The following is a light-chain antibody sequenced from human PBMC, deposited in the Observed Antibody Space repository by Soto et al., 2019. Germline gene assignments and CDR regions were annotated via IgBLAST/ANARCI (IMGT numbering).Light chain of an antibody. CDR3: QQYNNWLRT. V-gene: IGKV3-15*01. CDR2: GAS. CDR1: QSVSSN. Sequence: EIVMTQSPGTLSVSPGERVTLSCRASQSVSSNLAWYQQKPGQAPRLLIYGASTRATGIPARFSGSGSGTEFTRTISSLQSEDFAVYYCQQYNNWLRTFGQGTKVDIK. J-gene: IGKJ1*01.